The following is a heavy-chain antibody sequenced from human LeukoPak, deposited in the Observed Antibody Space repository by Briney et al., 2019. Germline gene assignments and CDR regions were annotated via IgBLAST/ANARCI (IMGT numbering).Heavy chain of an antibody. Sequence: GGSLRLSCAASGFTFSTYGMHWVRQAPGKGLEWVAFIRYDGSKYYADSVKGRFTISRDNSKNTVYLQMNSLRAEDTAVYYCAAPGVPAATYYFDYWGQGTLVTVSS. V-gene: IGHV3-30*02. CDR3: AAPGVPAATYYFDY. J-gene: IGHJ4*02. CDR2: IRYDGSK. CDR1: GFTFSTYG. D-gene: IGHD2-2*01.